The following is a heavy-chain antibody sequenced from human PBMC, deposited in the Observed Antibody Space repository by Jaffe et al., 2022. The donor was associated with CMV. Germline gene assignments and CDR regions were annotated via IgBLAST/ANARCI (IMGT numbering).Heavy chain of an antibody. J-gene: IGHJ5*02. V-gene: IGHV3-7*03. CDR2: IKQDGSEK. CDR3: ARCYDFWSGYYRWFDP. Sequence: EVQLVESGGGLVQPGGSLRLSCAASGFTFSSYWMSWVRQAPGKGLEWVANIKQDGSEKYYVDSVKGRFTISRDNAKNSLYLQMNSLRAEDTAVYYCARCYDFWSGYYRWFDPWGQGTLVTVSS. CDR1: GFTFSSYW. D-gene: IGHD3-3*01.